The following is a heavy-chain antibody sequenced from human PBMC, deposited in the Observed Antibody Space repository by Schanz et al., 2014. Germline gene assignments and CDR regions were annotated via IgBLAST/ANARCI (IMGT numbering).Heavy chain of an antibody. V-gene: IGHV3-11*01. Sequence: VQLVESGGGLIQPGGSLRLSCAASGFTVSSHYMSWVRQAPGKGLEWLSYISSSGNIIHYADSVKGRFTISRDNAKNSLYLQMNSLRAEDTALYYCAKDRQNRVNRVGYYYGMDVWGQGTTVTVSS. CDR3: AKDRQNRVNRVGYYYGMDV. J-gene: IGHJ6*02. CDR1: GFTVSSHY. CDR2: ISSSGNII. D-gene: IGHD3-16*01.